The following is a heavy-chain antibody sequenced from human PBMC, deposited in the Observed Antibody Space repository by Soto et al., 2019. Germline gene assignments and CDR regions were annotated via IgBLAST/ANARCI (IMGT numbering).Heavy chain of an antibody. CDR1: GFTFSSYA. Sequence: LRLSCAASGFTFSSYAVSWVRQAPGKGLEWVSAISGSGGSTYYADSVKGRFTISRDNSKNTLYLQMNSLRAEDTAVYYCAADIVVVPAAHMPSPWGQGTLVTVSS. D-gene: IGHD2-2*01. J-gene: IGHJ5*02. CDR2: ISGSGGST. CDR3: AADIVVVPAAHMPSP. V-gene: IGHV3-23*01.